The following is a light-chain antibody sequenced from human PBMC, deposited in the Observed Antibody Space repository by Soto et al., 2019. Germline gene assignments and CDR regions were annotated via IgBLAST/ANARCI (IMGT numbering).Light chain of an antibody. CDR3: QHYNHWPL. Sequence: EIVVTQSPATLSVSPGERATLSCRASQSVSSNLAWYQQRRGQAPRLLIYGASTRATGIPARFSGSGSGTEFTLTISSLQSEDFAVYYCQHYNHWPLLGGGTKVDIK. CDR2: GAS. J-gene: IGKJ4*01. V-gene: IGKV3-15*01. CDR1: QSVSSN.